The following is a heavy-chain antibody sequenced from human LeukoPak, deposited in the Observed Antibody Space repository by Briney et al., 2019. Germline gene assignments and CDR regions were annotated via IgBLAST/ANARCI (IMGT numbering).Heavy chain of an antibody. V-gene: IGHV3-30*18. CDR2: ISYDGSNK. D-gene: IGHD3-10*01. CDR3: AKVEEGYITLMSPDY. Sequence: GGSLRLSCAASGFTFRSYGMHWVRQAPGKGPVWVAVISYDGSNKYYADSVKGRFTISRDNSKNTLYLQMNSLRAEDTAVYYCAKVEEGYITLMSPDYWGQGTLVTVSS. CDR1: GFTFRSYG. J-gene: IGHJ4*02.